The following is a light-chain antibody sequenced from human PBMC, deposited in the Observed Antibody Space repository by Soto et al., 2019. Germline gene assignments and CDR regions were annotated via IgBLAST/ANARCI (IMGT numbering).Light chain of an antibody. Sequence: EIVLTQSPGTLSMSAGERATLSCRASQSVSSSYLAWYQQKPGQAPRLLIYGASRRATGIPDRFSGSGSVTDFTLTISRLEPEDFAVYYCQQYASFLRTFGQGTKVEIK. V-gene: IGKV3-20*01. CDR2: GAS. CDR1: QSVSSSY. CDR3: QQYASFLRT. J-gene: IGKJ1*01.